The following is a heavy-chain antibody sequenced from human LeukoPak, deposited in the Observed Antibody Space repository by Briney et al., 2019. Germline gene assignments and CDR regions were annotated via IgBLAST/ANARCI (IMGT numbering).Heavy chain of an antibody. CDR3: ARTVKGSWSDY. J-gene: IGHJ4*02. V-gene: IGHV4-59*01. Sequence: SETLSLTCAVYGGSFSSYYWSWIRQPPGKGLEWIGYIYYSGSTNYNPSLKSRVTISVDTSKNQFSLKLSSVAAADTAVYYCARTVKGSWSDYWGQGTLVTVSS. CDR1: GGSFSSYY. CDR2: IYYSGST. D-gene: IGHD6-13*01.